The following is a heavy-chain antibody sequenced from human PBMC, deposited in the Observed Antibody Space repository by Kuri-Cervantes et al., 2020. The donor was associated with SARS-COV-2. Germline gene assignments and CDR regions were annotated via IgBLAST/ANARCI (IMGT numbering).Heavy chain of an antibody. D-gene: IGHD1-26*01. CDR2: ISYDGSNK. CDR1: GFTFSSYA. V-gene: IGHV3-30*04. CDR3: AREGAFDNYYYYYMDV. Sequence: LSLTCAASGFTFSSYAMHWVRQAPGKGLEWVAVISYDGSNKYYADSVKGRFTISRDNSKNTLYLQMNSLRAEDTAVYYCAREGAFDNYYYYYMDVWGKGTTLTVSS. J-gene: IGHJ6*03.